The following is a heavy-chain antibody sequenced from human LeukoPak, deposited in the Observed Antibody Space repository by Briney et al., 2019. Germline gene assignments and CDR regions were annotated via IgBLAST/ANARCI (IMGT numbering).Heavy chain of an antibody. D-gene: IGHD2-15*01. V-gene: IGHV4-61*01. CDR2: IYYSGST. CDR3: ARAPIRYCGAGTCYSHFDN. CDR1: GGSVSSGSYY. J-gene: IGHJ4*02. Sequence: SETLSLTCSVSGGSVSSGSYYWNWIRQPPGKGLEWIGYIYYSGSTNYNPSLQSRVTVSVDTSRNQFSLKLSSVTAADTAMYYCARAPIRYCGAGTCYSHFDNWGQGTLVTVSS.